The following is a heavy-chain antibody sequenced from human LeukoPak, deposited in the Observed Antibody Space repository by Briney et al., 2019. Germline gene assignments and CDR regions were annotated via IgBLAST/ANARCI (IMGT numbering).Heavy chain of an antibody. CDR3: ARGSSRHSSSFIDY. V-gene: IGHV1-18*01. D-gene: IGHD6-6*01. Sequence: ASVKVSCKASGYTFTSYGISWVRQAPRQGLEWMGWISAYNGNTNYAQKLQGRVTMTTDTSTSTAYMELRSLRSDDTAVYYCARGSSRHSSSFIDYWGQGTLVTVSS. CDR2: ISAYNGNT. J-gene: IGHJ4*02. CDR1: GYTFTSYG.